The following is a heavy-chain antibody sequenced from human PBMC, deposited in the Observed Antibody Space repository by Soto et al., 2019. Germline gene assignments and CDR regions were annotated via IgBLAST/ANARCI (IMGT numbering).Heavy chain of an antibody. V-gene: IGHV1-3*01. CDR1: GYTFTSYA. Sequence: QVQLVQSGAEVKKPGASVKVSCKASGYTFTSYAMHWVRQAPGQRLEWMGWINAGNGNTKYSQKFQGRVTITRDTSASTAYMELSSLRSEDTAVYYCAGSIPDYDFWSGPQRGYYYYGMDVWGQGTTVTVSS. CDR3: AGSIPDYDFWSGPQRGYYYYGMDV. J-gene: IGHJ6*02. CDR2: INAGNGNT. D-gene: IGHD3-3*01.